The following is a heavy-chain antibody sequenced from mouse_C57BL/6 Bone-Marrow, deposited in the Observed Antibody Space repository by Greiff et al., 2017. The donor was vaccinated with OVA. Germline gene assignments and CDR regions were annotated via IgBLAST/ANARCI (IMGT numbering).Heavy chain of an antibody. CDR3: ARGVRVDY. CDR2: IYPSDSET. Sequence: VQLQQPGAELVRPGSSVKLSCKASGYTFTSYWMDWVKQRPGQGLEWIGNIYPSDSETHYNQKFKDKATLTVDKSSSTAYMQLSSLTSEDSAVYYCARGVRVDYWGQGTTLTVSS. D-gene: IGHD2-14*01. V-gene: IGHV1-61*01. J-gene: IGHJ2*01. CDR1: GYTFTSYW.